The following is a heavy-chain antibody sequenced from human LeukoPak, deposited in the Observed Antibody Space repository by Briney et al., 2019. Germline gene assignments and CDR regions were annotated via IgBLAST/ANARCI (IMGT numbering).Heavy chain of an antibody. V-gene: IGHV3-33*08. D-gene: IGHD4-17*01. CDR3: ARLRGGNGDSGGSLDY. J-gene: IGHJ4*02. CDR1: GFTFSSYG. CDR2: IWFDGSKT. Sequence: GGSLRLSCAASGFTFSSYGMSWVRQAPGKGLEWLAVIWFDGSKTYYADSVKGRFTISRDNSMNTLSLQMDSLRAEDTAVYYCARLRGGNGDSGGSLDYWGQGTLVTVSS.